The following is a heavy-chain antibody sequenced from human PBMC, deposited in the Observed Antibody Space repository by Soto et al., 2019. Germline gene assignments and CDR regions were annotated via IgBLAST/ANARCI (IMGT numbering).Heavy chain of an antibody. CDR1: GGTFSSYA. J-gene: IGHJ6*02. Sequence: QVQLVQSGAEVKKPGSSVKVSCKASGGTFSSYAISWVRQAPGQGLEWMGGIIPIFGTANYAQKFQGRVTSTADESTSTAYMELSRLRSEDTAVYYCARGGGGGRHPNYYYYGMDVWGQGTTVTVSS. D-gene: IGHD3-16*01. CDR3: ARGGGGGRHPNYYYYGMDV. V-gene: IGHV1-69*12. CDR2: IIPIFGTA.